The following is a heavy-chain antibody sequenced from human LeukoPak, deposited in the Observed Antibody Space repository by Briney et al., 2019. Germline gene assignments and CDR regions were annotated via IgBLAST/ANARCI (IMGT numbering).Heavy chain of an antibody. D-gene: IGHD6-19*01. V-gene: IGHV4-59*01. CDR2: IYYSGST. J-gene: IGHJ4*02. CDR1: GGSISSYY. CDR3: ARDRSWYSSGWTEFDY. Sequence: SETLSLTCTVSGGSISSYYWSWIRQPPGKGLEWIGYIYYSGSTNYNPSLKSRVTISVDTSKNQFSLNLSSVTAADTAVYYCARDRSWYSSGWTEFDYWGQGTLVTVSS.